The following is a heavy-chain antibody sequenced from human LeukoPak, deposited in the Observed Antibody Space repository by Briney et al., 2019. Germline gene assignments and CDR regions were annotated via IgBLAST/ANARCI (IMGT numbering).Heavy chain of an antibody. CDR2: INHSGST. D-gene: IGHD3-10*01. CDR1: GWSFSGYY. J-gene: IGHJ4*02. V-gene: IGHV4-34*01. CDR3: ARERGRFGVDY. Sequence: PSETLSLTCAVYGWSFSGYYWSWIRQPPGKGLEWIGEINHSGSTNYNPSLKSRVTISVDTSKNQFSLKLSAVTAADTAVYYCARERGRFGVDYWGQGTLVTVSS.